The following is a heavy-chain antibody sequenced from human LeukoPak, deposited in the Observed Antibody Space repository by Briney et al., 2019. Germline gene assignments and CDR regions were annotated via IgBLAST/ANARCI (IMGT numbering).Heavy chain of an antibody. J-gene: IGHJ6*03. CDR3: GVVPAAKTYYYMDV. Sequence: GGSLRLSCAASGFTVSTNYMSWVRQAPGKGLEWVSVIYSGGSTNYADSVKGRFTISRDNSKNTLYLQMNSLRAEDTAVYYCGVVPAAKTYYYMDVWGKGTTVTVSS. D-gene: IGHD2-2*01. V-gene: IGHV3-53*01. CDR2: IYSGGST. CDR1: GFTVSTNY.